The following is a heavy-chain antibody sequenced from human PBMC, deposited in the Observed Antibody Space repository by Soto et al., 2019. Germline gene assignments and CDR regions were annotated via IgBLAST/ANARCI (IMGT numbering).Heavy chain of an antibody. Sequence: EASVKVSCKASGYTFTSYDINWVRQATGQGLEWMGWMNPNSGNTGYAQKFQGRVTMTRNTSISTAYMELNSLRSEDTAVYYCARGYYGGNFLDYWGQGTLVTVSS. CDR3: ARGYYGGNFLDY. J-gene: IGHJ4*02. CDR2: MNPNSGNT. V-gene: IGHV1-8*01. D-gene: IGHD2-21*02. CDR1: GYTFTSYD.